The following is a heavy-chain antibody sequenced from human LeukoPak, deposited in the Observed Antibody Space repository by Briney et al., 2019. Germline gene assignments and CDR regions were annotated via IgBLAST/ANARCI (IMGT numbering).Heavy chain of an antibody. J-gene: IGHJ4*02. CDR2: INPNSGGT. CDR3: ARSAGIAAAYATTTDFDY. Sequence: ASVKVSCKASGYTFTGYYMHWVRQAPGQGLEWMGWINPNSGGTNYAQKLQGRVTMTTDTSTSTAYMELRSLRSDDTAVYYCARSAGIAAAYATTTDFDYWGQGTLVTVSS. V-gene: IGHV1-2*02. D-gene: IGHD6-13*01. CDR1: GYTFTGYY.